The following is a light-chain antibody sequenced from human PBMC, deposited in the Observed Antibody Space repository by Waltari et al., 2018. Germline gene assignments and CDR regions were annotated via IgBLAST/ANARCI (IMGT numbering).Light chain of an antibody. J-gene: IGLJ7*01. CDR3: QSYDGSLGGAV. CDR1: SSNIGAGYD. CDR2: QNN. Sequence: QSVLTQPPSVSGAPGQRVTIPCPGTSSNIGAGYDVNWYQPPPGTAPKLRIYQNNNRPSGVPDRFSGSKSGTSASLAITGLQAEDGADYYCQSYDGSLGGAVFGGGTQLTVL. V-gene: IGLV1-40*01.